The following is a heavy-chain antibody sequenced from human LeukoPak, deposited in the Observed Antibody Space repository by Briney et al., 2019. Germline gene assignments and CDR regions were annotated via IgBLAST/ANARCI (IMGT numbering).Heavy chain of an antibody. J-gene: IGHJ4*02. CDR2: VNPNSGDT. D-gene: IGHD5-12*01. Sequence: ASVKVSCKASGYTFTGYYLHWVRQAPGQGLEWMGCVNPNSGDTNYAQKFQGSVTMTRDTSISTVYMELSRLRSDDTAVYYCAREPIVATQPNFDYWGQGTLVTVSS. V-gene: IGHV1-2*02. CDR3: AREPIVATQPNFDY. CDR1: GYTFTGYY.